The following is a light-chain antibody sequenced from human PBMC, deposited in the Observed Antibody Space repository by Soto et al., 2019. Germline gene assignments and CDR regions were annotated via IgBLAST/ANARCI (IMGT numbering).Light chain of an antibody. V-gene: IGLV2-14*01. CDR3: SSYTSSSTLGNWV. Sequence: QSALTQPASVSGSPGQSIPISCTGTSSDVGGYNYVYWYQQHPGKAPKLMIYDVSNWPSGVSNRFSGSKSGNTASLTISGLQAEDDADYYCSSYTSSSTLGNWVFGGGTKVTVL. J-gene: IGLJ3*02. CDR2: DVS. CDR1: SSDVGGYNY.